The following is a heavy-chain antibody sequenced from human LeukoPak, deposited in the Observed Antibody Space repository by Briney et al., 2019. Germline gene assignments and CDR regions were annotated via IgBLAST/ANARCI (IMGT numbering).Heavy chain of an antibody. Sequence: PGRSLRLSCAASGFTFSSYAMHWVRQAPGKGLEWVAVISYDGSNKYYADSVKGRFTISRDNAKNSLYLQMNSLRAEDTAVYYCARDSYSSSWYAGSYLPYYFDYWGQGTLVTVSS. V-gene: IGHV3-30-3*01. J-gene: IGHJ4*02. CDR3: ARDSYSSSWYAGSYLPYYFDY. CDR1: GFTFSSYA. D-gene: IGHD6-13*01. CDR2: ISYDGSNK.